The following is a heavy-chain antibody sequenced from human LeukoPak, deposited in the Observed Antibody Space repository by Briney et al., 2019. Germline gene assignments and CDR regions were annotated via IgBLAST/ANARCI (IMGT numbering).Heavy chain of an antibody. CDR2: ISGSGGST. CDR1: GFTFSSYA. V-gene: IGHV3-23*01. J-gene: IGHJ5*02. Sequence: GGSLRLPCAASGFTFSSYAMSWVRQAPGKGLEWVSAISGSGGSTYYADSVKGRFTISRDNSKNTLYLQMNSLRAEDTAVYYCAKGSYDSSGYLDWFDPWGQGTLVTVSS. CDR3: AKGSYDSSGYLDWFDP. D-gene: IGHD3-22*01.